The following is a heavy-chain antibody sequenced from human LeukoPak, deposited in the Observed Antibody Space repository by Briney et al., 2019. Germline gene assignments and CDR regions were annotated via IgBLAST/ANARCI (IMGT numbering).Heavy chain of an antibody. CDR2: IDPNNGDA. J-gene: IGHJ5*02. Sequence: GASVKVSCKASGYTFTNYYIHWVRQAPGQGLEWVGRIDPNNGDANYAQKLQGRVTMTGDTSITTAYMELSSLRSDDTAVYYCSNVLVASPWGQGTLVTVSS. CDR1: GYTFTNYY. CDR3: SNVLVASP. V-gene: IGHV1-2*06. D-gene: IGHD3-16*01.